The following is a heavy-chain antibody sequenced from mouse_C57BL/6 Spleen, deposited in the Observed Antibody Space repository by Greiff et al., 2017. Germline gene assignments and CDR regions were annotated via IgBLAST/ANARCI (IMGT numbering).Heavy chain of an antibody. D-gene: IGHD3-3*01. J-gene: IGHJ1*03. CDR3: AREGTWYFDV. CDR1: GYAFTNYL. V-gene: IGHV1-54*01. Sequence: QVQLQQSGAELVRPGTSVKVSCKASGYAFTNYLIEWVKQRPGQGLEWIGVINPGSGGTNYNEKFKGKATLTADKSSSTAYMQLSSLTSEDSAVYFCAREGTWYFDVWGTGTTVTVSS. CDR2: INPGSGGT.